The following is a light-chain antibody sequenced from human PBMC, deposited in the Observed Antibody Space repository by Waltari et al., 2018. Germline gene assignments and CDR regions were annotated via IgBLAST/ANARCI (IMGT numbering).Light chain of an antibody. Sequence: QSALTQPASVSGSPGQSVTIPRAGASLYIGRYDPVSWYQQHPGNAPQLIICDVSKRPSVVSDRFSGSTSGDTASLTISGLQFADEADYYCCSYAGNYIWVFGGGTRLTVL. CDR3: CSYAGNYIWV. CDR2: DVS. V-gene: IGLV2-23*02. J-gene: IGLJ3*02. CDR1: SLYIGRYDP.